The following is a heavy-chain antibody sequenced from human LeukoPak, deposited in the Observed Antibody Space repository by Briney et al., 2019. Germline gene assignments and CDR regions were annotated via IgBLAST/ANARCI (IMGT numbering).Heavy chain of an antibody. Sequence: GGSLRLSCAASDFTFTTYAMTWVRQAPGKGLEWVSSISGGGDITYYTDSVKGRFTISRDNSKNTLYMEMKSLRAEDTAVYYCAKASSLLRGPMVIYYFDYWGQGALVTVSS. D-gene: IGHD2-21*01. J-gene: IGHJ4*02. V-gene: IGHV3-23*01. CDR2: ISGGGDIT. CDR1: DFTFTTYA. CDR3: AKASSLLRGPMVIYYFDY.